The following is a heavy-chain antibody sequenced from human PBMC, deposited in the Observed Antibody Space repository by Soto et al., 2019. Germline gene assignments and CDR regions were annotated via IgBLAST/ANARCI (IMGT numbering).Heavy chain of an antibody. CDR2: ISSGSGNI. CDR1: GFIFSSYD. CDR3: ARTYGTGSLNWFDP. Sequence: PGGSLRLSCAASGFIFSSYDMNWVRQAPGKGLEWVSYISSGSGNILYADSVKGRFTISRDNAKNSLYLQMNSLRAEDTAVYYCARTYGTGSLNWFDPWGQGTQVTV. J-gene: IGHJ5*02. V-gene: IGHV3-48*04. D-gene: IGHD3-10*01.